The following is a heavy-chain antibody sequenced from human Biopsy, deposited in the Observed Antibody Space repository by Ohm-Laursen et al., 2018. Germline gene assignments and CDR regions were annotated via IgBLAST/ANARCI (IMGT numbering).Heavy chain of an antibody. CDR1: GGSFTGHF. V-gene: IGHV4-59*11. D-gene: IGHD2-2*01. CDR3: ARDVKRYCSGTSCYSGYFGMDV. CDR2: VYYSGTT. Sequence: GTLSLTCTVSGGSFTGHFWSWIRQPPGKGLEWIGDVYYSGTTNYSPSLKSRLTISVDTSKNQFSLNLNSVTAADTAVYFCARDVKRYCSGTSCYSGYFGMDVWGQGTTVTVS. J-gene: IGHJ6*02.